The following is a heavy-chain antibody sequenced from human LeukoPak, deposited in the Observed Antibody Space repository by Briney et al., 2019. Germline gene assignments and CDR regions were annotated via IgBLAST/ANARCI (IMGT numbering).Heavy chain of an antibody. V-gene: IGHV1-18*01. CDR1: GYTFTSYG. Sequence: ASVKVSCKASGYTFTSYGISWVRQAPGQGLEWMGWISAYNGNTNYAQKLQGRVTMTTDTSTSTAYMELSSLRSEDTAVYYCARGIYSSGWYVTTSYYYYGMDVWGQGTTVTVSS. CDR3: ARGIYSSGWYVTTSYYYYGMDV. CDR2: ISAYNGNT. J-gene: IGHJ6*02. D-gene: IGHD6-19*01.